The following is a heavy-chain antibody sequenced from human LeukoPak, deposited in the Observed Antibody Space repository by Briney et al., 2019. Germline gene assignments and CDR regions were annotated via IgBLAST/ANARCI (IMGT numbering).Heavy chain of an antibody. J-gene: IGHJ4*02. D-gene: IGHD3-10*01. CDR2: ISGSGGST. CDR1: GFTFSSYI. V-gene: IGHV3-23*01. CDR3: AKDVVRGVMWYFDY. Sequence: QPGGSLRLSRAASGFTFSSYIMSWVRQAPGKGLEWVSAISGSGGSTYYADSVKGRFTISRDNSKNTLYLQMNSLRAEDTAVYYCAKDVVRGVMWYFDYWAREPWSPSPQ.